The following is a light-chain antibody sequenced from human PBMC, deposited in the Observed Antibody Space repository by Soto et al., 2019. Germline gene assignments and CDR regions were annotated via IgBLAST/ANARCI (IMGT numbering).Light chain of an antibody. CDR3: QQSYSTPWT. CDR2: TTS. CDR1: QSISYY. Sequence: NQMTQSPSSLSASVGDRVTITCGASQSISYYLNWYQQKPGRAPRLLIYTTSSLQSGVPSKFSGSASGTDFTLTISSLQPEDFATYYCQQSYSTPWTFGQGTNVDIK. V-gene: IGKV1-39*01. J-gene: IGKJ1*01.